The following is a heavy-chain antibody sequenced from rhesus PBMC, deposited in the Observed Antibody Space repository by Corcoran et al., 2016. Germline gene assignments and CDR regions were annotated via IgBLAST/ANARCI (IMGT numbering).Heavy chain of an antibody. CDR3: AKYSWNNGFDY. CDR1: GYSFTSYW. CDR2: IDPSYSDT. J-gene: IGHJ4*01. V-gene: IGHV5-2*01. Sequence: EVPLVQSGAEVKRHGESLKISCKTSGYSFTSYWISWVRQMTGKGLEWMWAIDPSYSDTRYSPSFQGQVTISADKSISTAYLQWSSLKASDSATYYCAKYSWNNGFDYWGQGVLVTVSS. D-gene: IGHD1-20*01.